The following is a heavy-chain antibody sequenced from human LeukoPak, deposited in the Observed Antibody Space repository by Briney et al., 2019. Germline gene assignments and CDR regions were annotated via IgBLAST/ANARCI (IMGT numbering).Heavy chain of an antibody. D-gene: IGHD3-22*01. V-gene: IGHV3-30*03. CDR2: ISYDGTNK. CDR1: GFTFSNYD. J-gene: IGHJ3*02. Sequence: GGSLRLSCAASGFTFSNYDMHWVRQAPGKGLEWVAVISYDGTNKYYADSVKGRFTISRDNSKSTLYLQMSSLKTEDTAVYYCARDISPDDYFDSHKCYYDAFDIWGQGTLVTVSS. CDR3: ARDISPDDYFDSHKCYYDAFDI.